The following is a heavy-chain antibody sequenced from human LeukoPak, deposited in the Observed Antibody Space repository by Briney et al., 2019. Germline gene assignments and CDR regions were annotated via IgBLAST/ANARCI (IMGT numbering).Heavy chain of an antibody. CDR1: GGSISSSY. V-gene: IGHV4-59*01. D-gene: IGHD2-2*01. CDR3: ARLHGDCSSASCYYYGMDV. J-gene: IGHJ6*02. CDR2: IYYSGIT. Sequence: SETLSLTCTVPGGSISSSYWSWIRQPPGKGLEWIGYIYYSGITNYNPSLKSRVTISVDTSKNQFSLKLSSVTAADTAVYYCARLHGDCSSASCYYYGMDVWGQGTTVTVSS.